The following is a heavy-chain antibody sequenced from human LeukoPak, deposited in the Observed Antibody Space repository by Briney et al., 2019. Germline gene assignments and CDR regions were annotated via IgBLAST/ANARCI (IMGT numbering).Heavy chain of an antibody. J-gene: IGHJ4*02. D-gene: IGHD1-7*01. Sequence: GASLKISCKGSGSSFTNDWIGWVRQMPGKGLEWMGTIYPGDSDTRYSPSFQGQVTISADKSISTAYLQWSSLKASDTAMYYCARAGTTYYDYWGQGTLVTVSS. V-gene: IGHV5-51*01. CDR1: GSSFTNDW. CDR2: IYPGDSDT. CDR3: ARAGTTYYDY.